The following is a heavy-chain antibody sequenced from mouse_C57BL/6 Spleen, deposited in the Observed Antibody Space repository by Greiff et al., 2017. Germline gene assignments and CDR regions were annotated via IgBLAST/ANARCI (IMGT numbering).Heavy chain of an antibody. Sequence: EVQLVESEGGLVQPGSSMKLSCTASGFTFSDYYMAWVRQVPEKGLEWVANINYDGSSTYYLDSLKSRFIISRDNAKNILYLQISSLKSEDTATYYCARAGDGYYLYWYLDVWGTGTTVTVSS. J-gene: IGHJ1*03. CDR3: ARAGDGYYLYWYLDV. D-gene: IGHD2-3*01. V-gene: IGHV5-16*01. CDR1: GFTFSDYY. CDR2: INYDGSST.